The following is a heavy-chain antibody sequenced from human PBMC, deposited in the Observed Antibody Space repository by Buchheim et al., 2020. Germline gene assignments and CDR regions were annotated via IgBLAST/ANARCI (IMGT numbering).Heavy chain of an antibody. Sequence: QVQLVQSGAEVKKPGSSVKVSCKASGGTFSSYAISWVRQAPGQGLEWMGGIIPIFGTANYAQKFQGRVTITADESTSTAYMELSSLRSEDTAVYYCARAIVVVPAAIAWGETGYYFDYWSQGTL. CDR1: GGTFSSYA. J-gene: IGHJ4*02. CDR3: ARAIVVVPAAIAWGETGYYFDY. CDR2: IIPIFGTA. V-gene: IGHV1-69*01. D-gene: IGHD2-2*01.